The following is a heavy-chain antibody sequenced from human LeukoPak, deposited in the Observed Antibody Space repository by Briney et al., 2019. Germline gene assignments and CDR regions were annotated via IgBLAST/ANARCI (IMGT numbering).Heavy chain of an antibody. V-gene: IGHV3-74*03. Sequence: PGDSLRLSCEVSGFTFRTYWMHWVRQAPGKGLVWVSYINSDGTGTMYADSVKGRFTVSRDNAKNTLYLQMNSLRAEDTAVYYCAGDDLSWYSGIDYWGQGVLVTVSS. CDR1: GFTFRTYW. CDR2: INSDGTGT. D-gene: IGHD6-13*01. CDR3: AGDDLSWYSGIDY. J-gene: IGHJ4*02.